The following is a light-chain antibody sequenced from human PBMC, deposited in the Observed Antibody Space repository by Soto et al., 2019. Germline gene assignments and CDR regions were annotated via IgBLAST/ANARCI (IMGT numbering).Light chain of an antibody. J-gene: IGKJ2*01. Sequence: DIQMTQSPSTLSASVGDRVTITCRASQSISRWLAWYQQKPGKAPKLLIYDASSLESGVPSRFSGSGSRTELPLTISSLQPDDIAPYYCQQYDSYSPYSFGQGTKVDIK. CDR3: QQYDSYSPYS. CDR2: DAS. V-gene: IGKV1-5*01. CDR1: QSISRW.